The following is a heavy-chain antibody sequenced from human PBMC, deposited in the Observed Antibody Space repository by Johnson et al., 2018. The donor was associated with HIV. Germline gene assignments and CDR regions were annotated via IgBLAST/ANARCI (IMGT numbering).Heavy chain of an antibody. CDR3: AREMAATNAWALDI. CDR1: GFTFSSYD. Sequence: VQLVESGGGFVQPGGSLRLSCAASGFTFSSYDMHWVRQATGKGLEWVSAIGTAGDTYYPGSVKGRFTISRENAKNSLYLQMNSLRAEDTAVYYCAREMAATNAWALDIWGQGTMVTVSS. CDR2: IGTAGDT. D-gene: IGHD5-24*01. V-gene: IGHV3-13*01. J-gene: IGHJ3*02.